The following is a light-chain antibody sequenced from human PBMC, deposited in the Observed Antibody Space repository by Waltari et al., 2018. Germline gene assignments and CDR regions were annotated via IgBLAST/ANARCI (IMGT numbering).Light chain of an antibody. CDR3: YSYAGGSV. CDR1: SSAVWSSNL. Sequence: QSALTQPASVSGSPGQSITISCTGSSSAVWSSNLVSWYLQHPGKAPKLISYEVSKRPSGVSNRFSGSKSGNTASLTISGLQAEDEADYYCYSYAGGSVFGTGTKVTVL. CDR2: EVS. V-gene: IGLV2-23*02. J-gene: IGLJ1*01.